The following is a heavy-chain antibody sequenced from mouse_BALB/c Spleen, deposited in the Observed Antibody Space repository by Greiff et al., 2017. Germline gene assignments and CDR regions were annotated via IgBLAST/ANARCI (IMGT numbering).Heavy chain of an antibody. J-gene: IGHJ3*01. CDR1: GYTITSYW. CDR3: ARGAYDGTKGFAY. CDR2: INPSTGYT. V-gene: IGHV1-7*01. D-gene: IGHD2-3*01. Sequence: QVQLQQSGAELAKPGASVKMSCKASGYTITSYWMHWVKQRPGQGLEWIGYINPSTGYTEYNQKFKDKATLTADKSSSTAYMQLSSLTSEDSAVYYCARGAYDGTKGFAYWGQGTLVTVSA.